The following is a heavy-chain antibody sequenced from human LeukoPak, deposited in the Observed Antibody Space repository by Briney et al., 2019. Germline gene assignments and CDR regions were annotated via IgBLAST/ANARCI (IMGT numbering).Heavy chain of an antibody. J-gene: IGHJ3*02. Sequence: RSGGSLRLSCAASGFTVSDNYMSWVPHAPGEGLEWVSYISSSGSTIYYADSVKGRFTISRDNAKTSPYLQMNSLRDEGTALYFCAREGHYGALDIWGQGSMVTVSS. CDR3: AREGHYGALDI. V-gene: IGHV3-48*02. D-gene: IGHD3-10*01. CDR1: GFTVSDNY. CDR2: ISSSGSTI.